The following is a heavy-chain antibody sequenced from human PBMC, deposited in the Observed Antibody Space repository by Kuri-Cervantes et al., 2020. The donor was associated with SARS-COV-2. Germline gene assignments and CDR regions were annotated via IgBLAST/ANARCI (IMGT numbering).Heavy chain of an antibody. CDR1: GYSISSGYY. Sequence: SETLSLTCTVSGYSISSGYYWGWIRQPPGKGLEWIGEINHSGSTNYNPSLKSRVTVSVDTSKYQFSLKLSSVTAADTAVYYCARRPSRNYYDILTGYYNPDAFDIWGQGTMVTVSS. V-gene: IGHV4-38-2*02. J-gene: IGHJ3*02. CDR2: INHSGST. CDR3: ARRPSRNYYDILTGYYNPDAFDI. D-gene: IGHD3-9*01.